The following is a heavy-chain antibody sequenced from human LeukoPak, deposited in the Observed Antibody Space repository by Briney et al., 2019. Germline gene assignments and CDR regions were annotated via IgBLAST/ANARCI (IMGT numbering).Heavy chain of an antibody. J-gene: IGHJ4*02. Sequence: ASVKVSCKASGYTFTSYAMHWVRQAPGQRLEWMGWINAGNGNTKYSQEFQGRVTITRDTSASTAYMELSSLRSEDMAVYYCARARITMVRGVTGPIDYWGQGTLVTVSS. D-gene: IGHD3-10*01. V-gene: IGHV1-3*03. CDR2: INAGNGNT. CDR3: ARARITMVRGVTGPIDY. CDR1: GYTFTSYA.